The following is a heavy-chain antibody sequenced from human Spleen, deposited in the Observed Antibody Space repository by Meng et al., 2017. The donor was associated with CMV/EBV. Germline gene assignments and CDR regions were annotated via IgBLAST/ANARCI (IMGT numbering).Heavy chain of an antibody. CDR2: ISGSGGST. CDR1: GFTFSSYA. J-gene: IGHJ3*02. D-gene: IGHD3-10*01. CDR3: ARRRITMVRGVIIPDAFDI. V-gene: IGHV3-23*01. Sequence: GGSLRLSCAASGFTFSSYAMSWVRQAPGKGLEWVSAISGSGGSTYYADSVKGRFTISRDNSKNTLYLQMNSPRAEDTAVYYCARRRITMVRGVIIPDAFDIWGQGTMVTVSS.